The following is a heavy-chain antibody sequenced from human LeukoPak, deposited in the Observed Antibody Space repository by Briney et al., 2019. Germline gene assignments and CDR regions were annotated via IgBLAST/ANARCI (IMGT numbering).Heavy chain of an antibody. CDR2: ISSSGSTI. D-gene: IGHD5-18*01. CDR1: GFNFSSYG. V-gene: IGHV3-48*04. Sequence: PGGSLRLSCAASGFNFSSYGMNWVRQAPGKGLEWVSYISSSGSTIYYADSVKGRFTISRDNAKNSLYLQMNSLRAEDTAVYYCAMRGYSYYYYYMDVWGKGTTVTISS. CDR3: AMRGYSYYYYYMDV. J-gene: IGHJ6*03.